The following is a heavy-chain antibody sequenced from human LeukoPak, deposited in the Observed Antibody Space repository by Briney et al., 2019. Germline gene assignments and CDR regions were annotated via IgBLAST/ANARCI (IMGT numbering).Heavy chain of an antibody. CDR3: ARTRKSILTGYYPKDY. Sequence: SETLSLTCTVSGGSISSSSYYWGWIRQPPGKGLEWIGSIYYSGSTNYNPSLKSRVTISVDKSKNQFSLKLSSVTAADTAVYYCARTRKSILTGYYPKDYWGQGTLVTVSS. D-gene: IGHD3-9*01. V-gene: IGHV4-39*07. CDR1: GGSISSSSYY. CDR2: IYYSGST. J-gene: IGHJ4*02.